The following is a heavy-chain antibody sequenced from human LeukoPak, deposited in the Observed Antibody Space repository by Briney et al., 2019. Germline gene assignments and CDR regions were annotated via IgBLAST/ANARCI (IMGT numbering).Heavy chain of an antibody. V-gene: IGHV3-23*01. CDR3: AKPGHYSGSYYRVYYFDY. CDR1: GFTFSSYA. CDR2: ISGSGGST. D-gene: IGHD1-26*01. J-gene: IGHJ4*02. Sequence: PGGSLRLSCAASGFTFSSYAMSWVRQAPGKGLEWVSAISGSGGSTYYADSVKGRFTISRDNSKNTLYLQMNSLRAEDTAAYYCAKPGHYSGSYYRVYYFDYWGQGTLVTVSS.